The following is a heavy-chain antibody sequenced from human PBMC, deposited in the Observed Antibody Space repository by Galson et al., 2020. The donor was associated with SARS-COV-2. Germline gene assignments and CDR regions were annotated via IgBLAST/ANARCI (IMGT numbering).Heavy chain of an antibody. V-gene: IGHV3-23*01. J-gene: IGHJ4*02. D-gene: IGHD3-22*01. Sequence: WGSMRLSCAAFGFTLSSYAMSCVRQAPGKGLEWVPAVSGSGGSTYYADSVKGRFTISRDNSKNTLYLQMNSLRAEDTAVYYCAKEGGLSGYYDYWGQGTLVTVSS. CDR2: VSGSGGST. CDR1: GFTLSSYA. CDR3: AKEGGLSGYYDY.